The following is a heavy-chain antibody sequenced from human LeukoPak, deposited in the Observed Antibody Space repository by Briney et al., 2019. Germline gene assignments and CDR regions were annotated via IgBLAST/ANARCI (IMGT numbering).Heavy chain of an antibody. CDR2: IYYSGST. Sequence: SETLSLTCTVSGGSISSSSYYWGWIRQPPGKGLEWIGSIYYSGSTYYNPSLKSRVTISVDTSKNQFSLKLSSVTAADTAVYYCARVAVGDYVWGSYRSSERLRQFDYWGQGTLVTVSS. D-gene: IGHD3-16*02. CDR1: GGSISSSSYY. CDR3: ARVAVGDYVWGSYRSSERLRQFDY. J-gene: IGHJ4*02. V-gene: IGHV4-39*07.